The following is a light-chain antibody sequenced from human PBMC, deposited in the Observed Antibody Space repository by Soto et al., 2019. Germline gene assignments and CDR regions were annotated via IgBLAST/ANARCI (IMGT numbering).Light chain of an antibody. Sequence: QSALTQPASVSGSPGQSITISCTGTSSDVGGYDFVSWYRQYPGQAPKILIYEVTHRPSGVPDRFSGSKSGNTASLTISGLQADDVADYYCSSYTITSSTVFGPGTKLTVL. V-gene: IGLV2-14*01. CDR2: EVT. CDR1: SSDVGGYDF. J-gene: IGLJ1*01. CDR3: SSYTITSSTV.